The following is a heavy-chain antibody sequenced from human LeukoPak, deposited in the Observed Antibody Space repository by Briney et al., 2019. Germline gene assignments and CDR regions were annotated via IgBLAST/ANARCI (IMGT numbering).Heavy chain of an antibody. CDR3: VGVTSTYYFDY. J-gene: IGHJ4*02. V-gene: IGHV1-18*01. CDR1: GYTFASYG. CDR2: ISAYNGNT. Sequence: ASVKVSCKASGYTFASYGISWVRQAPGQGLEWMGWISAYNGNTNYAQKLQGRVTMTTDTSTSTAYMELRSLRSDDTAVYYCVGVTSTYYFDYWGQGTLVTVSS.